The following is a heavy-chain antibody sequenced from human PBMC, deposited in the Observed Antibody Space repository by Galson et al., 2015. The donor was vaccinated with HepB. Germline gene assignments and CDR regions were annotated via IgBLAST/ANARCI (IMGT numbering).Heavy chain of an antibody. CDR1: GYTFTSYA. J-gene: IGHJ4*02. CDR2: ISGYNGNT. Sequence: SCKASGYTFTSYAISWVRQAPGQGLEWMGWISGYNGNTNYPQKLQGRVTMTTDTSTSTVYMELRSLRSDDTAVYYCARDTKHYYDSSGVYYFDYWGQGTLVTVSS. D-gene: IGHD3-22*01. V-gene: IGHV1-18*01. CDR3: ARDTKHYYDSSGVYYFDY.